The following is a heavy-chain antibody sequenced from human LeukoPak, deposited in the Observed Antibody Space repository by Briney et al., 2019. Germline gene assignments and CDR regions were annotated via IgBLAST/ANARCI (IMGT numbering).Heavy chain of an antibody. CDR3: ARITRDRQWLPYYFDY. V-gene: IGHV1-69*13. D-gene: IGHD3-22*01. J-gene: IGHJ4*02. Sequence: GASVKVSCKASGGTFSSYAISWVRQAPGQGLEWMGGIIPIFGTANYAQKFQGRVTITADESTSTAYMELSSLRPENTAVYYCARITRDRQWLPYYFDYWGQGTLVTVSS. CDR2: IIPIFGTA. CDR1: GGTFSSYA.